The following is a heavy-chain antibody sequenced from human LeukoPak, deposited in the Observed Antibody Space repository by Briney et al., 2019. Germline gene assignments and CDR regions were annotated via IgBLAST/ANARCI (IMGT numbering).Heavy chain of an antibody. D-gene: IGHD5-18*01. V-gene: IGHV3-23*01. Sequence: PGGSLRLSCAASGFIFSSYAMSWVRQAPGKGLEWVSSISISGGSTYYADSVKGRFTISRDNSKNTLYLQMNSLRAEDTAVYFCAKDPGYSYGYCDVFDVWGQGTMVTVSS. J-gene: IGHJ3*01. CDR3: AKDPGYSYGYCDVFDV. CDR1: GFIFSSYA. CDR2: ISISGGST.